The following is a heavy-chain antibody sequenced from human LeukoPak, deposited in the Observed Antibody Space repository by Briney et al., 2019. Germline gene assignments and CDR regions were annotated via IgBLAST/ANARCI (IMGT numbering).Heavy chain of an antibody. Sequence: GGSLRLSCAASGFTFSSYSMNWVRQAPGKGLEWVSSISCSSSYIYYADSVKGRFTISRDNAKNSLYLQMNSLRAEDTAVYYCARTAMAYYFDYWGQGTLVTVSS. CDR3: ARTAMAYYFDY. D-gene: IGHD5-18*01. CDR2: ISCSSSYI. J-gene: IGHJ4*02. CDR1: GFTFSSYS. V-gene: IGHV3-21*01.